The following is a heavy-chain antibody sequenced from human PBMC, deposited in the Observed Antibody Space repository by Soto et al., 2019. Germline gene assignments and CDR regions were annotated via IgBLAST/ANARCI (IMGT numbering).Heavy chain of an antibody. D-gene: IGHD3-10*01. CDR3: VKDGSLEVHDVPLAEYYFDH. J-gene: IGHJ4*02. Sequence: LRLSFAASEFIFSGYGMHWVRQAPGKGLEWVAVISYHGSNKYYVDSVKGRFTISRDDSKNTLYLQMDSVRAEDTAVYYCVKDGSLEVHDVPLAEYYFDHWGQVTLATLSS. CDR1: EFIFSGYG. V-gene: IGHV3-30*18. CDR2: ISYHGSNK.